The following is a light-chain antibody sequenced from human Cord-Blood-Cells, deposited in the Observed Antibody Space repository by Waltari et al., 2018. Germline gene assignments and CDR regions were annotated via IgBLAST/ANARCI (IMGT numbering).Light chain of an antibody. V-gene: IGLV2-14*03. CDR1: SSDVGGFNY. CDR2: DVS. Sequence: QSALTQPASVSESPGPPIPISCTGTSSDVGGFNYVSRDKHHPGKPPKPMIYDVSNRPSGVSNRFAGSKSGSTASLTISGLQAEDEADYYCSSYTSSSWVFGGGTKLTVL. J-gene: IGLJ3*02. CDR3: SSYTSSSWV.